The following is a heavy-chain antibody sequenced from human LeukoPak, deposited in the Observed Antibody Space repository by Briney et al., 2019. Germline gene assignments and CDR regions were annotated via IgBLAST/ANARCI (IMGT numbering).Heavy chain of an antibody. CDR2: VYPRDSDT. D-gene: IGHD6-19*01. CDR1: GYTFDRSW. J-gene: IGHJ6*03. CDR3: VRQIAVAGRTTSEYWSYIDV. Sequence: GESLKISCQASGYTFDRSWIGWVRQMPGKGFQWLGIVYPRDSDTRYSPSVQGHVTLTADPSIDTAYLQWRSLRASDTANYFCVRQIAVAGRTTSEYWSYIDVWGKGTAVTVSS. V-gene: IGHV5-51*01.